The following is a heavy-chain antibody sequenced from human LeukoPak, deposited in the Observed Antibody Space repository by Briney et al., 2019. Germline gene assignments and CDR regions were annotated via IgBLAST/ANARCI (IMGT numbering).Heavy chain of an antibody. V-gene: IGHV1-2*06. J-gene: IGHJ4*02. CDR3: ARGGRSGYRYFDY. CDR2: ISPNTGGT. Sequence: ASVKVSCKASEYTFTDYYIHWIRQAPGQGLEWVGRISPNTGGTDHAQEFRDKITMTRDTSISTAYIELSRLISDDTAVYYCARGGRSGYRYFDYWGQGTLVTVSS. D-gene: IGHD5-18*01. CDR1: EYTFTDYY.